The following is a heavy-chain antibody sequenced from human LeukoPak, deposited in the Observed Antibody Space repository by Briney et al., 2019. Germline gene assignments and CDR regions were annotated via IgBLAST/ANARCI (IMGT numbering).Heavy chain of an antibody. J-gene: IGHJ6*02. D-gene: IGHD6-19*01. CDR3: ARVKERAGSYYYGMDV. Sequence: HPGGSLRLSCAASGFTFSSYWMPWVRQAPGKGLVWVSRINSDGSSTSYADSVKGRFTISRDNSKNTLYLQMNSLRAEDTAVYYCARVKERAGSYYYGMDVWGQGTTVTVSS. CDR2: INSDGSST. V-gene: IGHV3-74*01. CDR1: GFTFSSYW.